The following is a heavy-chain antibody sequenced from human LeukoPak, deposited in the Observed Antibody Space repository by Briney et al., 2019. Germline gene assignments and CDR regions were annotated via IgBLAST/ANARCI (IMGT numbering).Heavy chain of an antibody. CDR3: ARVVDPGGYYYFYYMDV. CDR1: GGSFSGYH. V-gene: IGHV4-34*01. Sequence: SETLSLTCAVYGGSFSGYHWNWIRQPPGKGLEWIGEINHSGSTNYNPSLKSRVTISVDTSKNQLSLKLSSVTAADTAVYYCARVVDPGGYYYFYYMDVWGKGTTVTVSS. D-gene: IGHD3-16*01. J-gene: IGHJ6*03. CDR2: INHSGST.